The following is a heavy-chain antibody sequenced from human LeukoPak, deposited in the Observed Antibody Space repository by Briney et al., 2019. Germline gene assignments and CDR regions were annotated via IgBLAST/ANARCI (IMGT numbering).Heavy chain of an antibody. V-gene: IGHV3-49*04. CDR3: SNCYDSSGYYAYYYYYMDV. D-gene: IGHD3-22*01. Sequence: PGGSLRLSCTASGFTFGDYAMSWVRQAPGKGLEWVGFIRSKAYGGTTEYAASVKGRFTISRDDSKSIAYLQMNSLKTEDTAVYYCSNCYDSSGYYAYYYYYMDVWGKGTTVTVSS. J-gene: IGHJ6*03. CDR2: IRSKAYGGTT. CDR1: GFTFGDYA.